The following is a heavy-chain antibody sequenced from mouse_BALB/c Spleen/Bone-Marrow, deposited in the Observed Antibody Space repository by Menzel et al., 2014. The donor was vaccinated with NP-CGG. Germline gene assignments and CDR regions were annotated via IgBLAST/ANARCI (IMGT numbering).Heavy chain of an antibody. CDR2: ISSGSSAI. Sequence: EAHLVESGGGLVQPGGSRKLSCAASGFTFSSSGMHWVRQAPEKGLERVAYISSGSSAIYYADTVRGRFTISRDNPKNTLFLQMTSLRSEDTAMYYCARGGNWEDFDYWGQGTTLTVSS. J-gene: IGHJ2*01. CDR1: GFTFSSSG. CDR3: ARGGNWEDFDY. D-gene: IGHD4-1*01. V-gene: IGHV5-17*02.